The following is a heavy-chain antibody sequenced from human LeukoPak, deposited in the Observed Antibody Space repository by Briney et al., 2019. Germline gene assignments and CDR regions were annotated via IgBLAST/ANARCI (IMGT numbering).Heavy chain of an antibody. Sequence: ASVKVSCKASGYTFTSYGISWVRQAPGQGLEWMGWISAYNGNTNYAQKLQGRVTMTTDTSTSTAYMELRSLRSDDTVVYYCASQYSSGWYGVGYFDYWGQGTLVTVSS. J-gene: IGHJ4*02. CDR1: GYTFTSYG. D-gene: IGHD6-19*01. CDR3: ASQYSSGWYGVGYFDY. V-gene: IGHV1-18*01. CDR2: ISAYNGNT.